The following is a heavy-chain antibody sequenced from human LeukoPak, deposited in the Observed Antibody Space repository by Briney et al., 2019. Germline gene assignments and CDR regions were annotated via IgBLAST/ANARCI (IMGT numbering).Heavy chain of an antibody. CDR1: GFTFSSYA. CDR3: APARLLNWFDP. D-gene: IGHD3-10*01. CDR2: ISGSGGST. J-gene: IGHJ5*02. V-gene: IGHV3-23*01. Sequence: GGSLRLSCAASGFTFSSYAMSWVRQAPGKGLEWVSAISGSGGSTYYADSVKGRFTISRDNSKNTRYLQMNSLRAEDTAVYYCAPARLLNWFDPWGQGTLVTVSS.